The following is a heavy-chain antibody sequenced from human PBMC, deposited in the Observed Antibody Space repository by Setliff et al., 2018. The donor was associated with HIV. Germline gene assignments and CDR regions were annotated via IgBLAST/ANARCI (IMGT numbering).Heavy chain of an antibody. D-gene: IGHD2-2*01. Sequence: SETLSLTCSVSGGSISSHYWSWIRQPPGKGLEWIGYVYYSGITNYNVSLKSRVTISVDTSKNQFSLKLRSVTAADTAVYYCARLSCSSNSCPFDYWVQGTLVTVS. CDR2: VYYSGIT. J-gene: IGHJ4*02. V-gene: IGHV4-59*11. CDR3: ARLSCSSNSCPFDY. CDR1: GGSISSHY.